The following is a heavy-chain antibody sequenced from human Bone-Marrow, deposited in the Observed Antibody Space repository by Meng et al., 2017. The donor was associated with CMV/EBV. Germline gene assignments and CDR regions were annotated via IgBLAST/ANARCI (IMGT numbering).Heavy chain of an antibody. CDR1: GFTFNTYD. D-gene: IGHD6-13*01. Sequence: GGSLRLSCAASGFTFNTYDMHWVRQTTGEGLEWVSAIGTTDDTYYPASVKGRFTISRDNAKNSLYLQMNSLRAGDTAVYYCARGGSNSLIDYWGQGTLVTFCS. V-gene: IGHV3-13*01. CDR2: IGTTDDT. CDR3: ARGGSNSLIDY. J-gene: IGHJ4*02.